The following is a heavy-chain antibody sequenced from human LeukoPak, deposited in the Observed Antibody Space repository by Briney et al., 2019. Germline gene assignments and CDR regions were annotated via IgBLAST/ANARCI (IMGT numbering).Heavy chain of an antibody. V-gene: IGHV4-4*07. Sequence: PSETLSLTCTVSGVSMGSYYWNWIRQPAGKGLEWIGRIHGSGATIYNPSLKSRVTMSVDTSKNQFSLKLTAVTAADTAVYYRARIESSDYYSSGRYYGQWGQGTLVTVSS. D-gene: IGHD3-10*01. CDR3: ARIESSDYYSSGRYYGQ. J-gene: IGHJ4*02. CDR2: IHGSGAT. CDR1: GVSMGSYY.